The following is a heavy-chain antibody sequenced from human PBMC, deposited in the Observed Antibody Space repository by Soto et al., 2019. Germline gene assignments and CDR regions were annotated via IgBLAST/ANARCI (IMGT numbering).Heavy chain of an antibody. CDR3: ASRDCTNAVCAFGP. J-gene: IGHJ5*02. D-gene: IGHD2-8*01. CDR1: GVTFSGSA. CDR2: IRSKVDNYAT. Sequence: WRSLRLPCAAAGVTFSGSAMHRVRQTSGKGLEWVGRIRSKVDNYATAYAASVKGRFTISRHDSKNTAWLQMNSLKTEDTAVYYCASRDCTNAVCAFGPWGQGTLVTVSS. V-gene: IGHV3-73*01.